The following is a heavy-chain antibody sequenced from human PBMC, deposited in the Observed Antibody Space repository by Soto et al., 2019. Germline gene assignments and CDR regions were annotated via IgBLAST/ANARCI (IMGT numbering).Heavy chain of an antibody. CDR2: ISSSSSTI. Sequence: EVQLLESGGGLVQPGGSLRLSCAASGFTFSSYAMSWVRQAPGKGLEWVSYISSSSSTIYYADSVKGRFTISRDNAKNSLYLQMNSLRDEDTAVYYCARGYPYLGYYDFWSGYFYWGQGTLVTVSS. J-gene: IGHJ4*02. CDR3: ARGYPYLGYYDFWSGYFY. V-gene: IGHV3-48*02. D-gene: IGHD3-3*01. CDR1: GFTFSSYA.